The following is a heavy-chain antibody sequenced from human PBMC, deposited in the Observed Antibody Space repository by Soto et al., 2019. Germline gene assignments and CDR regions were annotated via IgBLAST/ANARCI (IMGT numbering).Heavy chain of an antibody. V-gene: IGHV1-3*01. CDR3: ARDNDILTRTFDY. J-gene: IGHJ4*02. Sequence: ASVKVSCKASGYTFTSYAMHWVRQAPGQRLEWMGWINAGNGNTKYSQKFQGRVTIARDTSASTAYMELSSLRSEDTAVYYCARDNDILTRTFDYWGQGTLVTVSS. D-gene: IGHD3-9*01. CDR2: INAGNGNT. CDR1: GYTFTSYA.